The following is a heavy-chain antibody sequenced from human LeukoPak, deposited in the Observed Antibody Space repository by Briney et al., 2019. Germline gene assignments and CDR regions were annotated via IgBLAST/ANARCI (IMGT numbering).Heavy chain of an antibody. CDR2: ISYDGSNK. Sequence: GGSLRLSCAASGFTFNTYTMNWVRQAPGKGLEWVAVISYDGSNKYYADSVKGRFTISRDNSKNTLYLQMNSLRAEDTAVYCCAKAEEQYTFDYWGQGTLVTVSS. CDR1: GFTFNTYT. J-gene: IGHJ4*02. D-gene: IGHD6-19*01. V-gene: IGHV3-30*18. CDR3: AKAEEQYTFDY.